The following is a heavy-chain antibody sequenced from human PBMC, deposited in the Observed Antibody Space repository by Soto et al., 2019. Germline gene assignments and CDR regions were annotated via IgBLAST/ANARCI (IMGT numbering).Heavy chain of an antibody. J-gene: IGHJ4*02. Sequence: EVQLLESGGGLVQPGGSLRISCAASGFDFSNYAMSWVRQAPGKGLEWVSAISGTAYATYYAASVKGRFTISRDNSKNTLYLQMNSLRVEDTAVYFCVKDAPQPFSDWGQGTLVTVSS. CDR3: VKDAPQPFSD. V-gene: IGHV3-23*01. CDR2: ISGTAYAT. D-gene: IGHD3-3*02. CDR1: GFDFSNYA.